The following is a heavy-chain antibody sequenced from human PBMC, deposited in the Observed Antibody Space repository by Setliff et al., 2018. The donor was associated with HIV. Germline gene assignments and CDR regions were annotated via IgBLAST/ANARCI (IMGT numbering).Heavy chain of an antibody. CDR3: VATGTLFYLYRDI. CDR1: GFTPSDYY. J-gene: IGHJ6*03. Sequence: VGSLRLSCEGSGFTPSDYYMNWIRQAPGKGLEWISYISSTGSARHYADSVQGRFSISRDNAKKSLYLQMNNLRAEDSAVYYCVATGTLFYLYRDIWGKGTTVTVSS. CDR2: ISSTGSAR. D-gene: IGHD1-1*01. V-gene: IGHV3-11*01.